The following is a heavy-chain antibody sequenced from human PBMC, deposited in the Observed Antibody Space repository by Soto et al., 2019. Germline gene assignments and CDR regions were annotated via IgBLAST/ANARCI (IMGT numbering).Heavy chain of an antibody. CDR3: ARHPLGQRDY. CDR1: GFTFSSYS. CDR2: ISSSSSYI. V-gene: IGHV3-21*01. J-gene: IGHJ4*02. D-gene: IGHD3-16*01. Sequence: EVQLVESGGGLVKPGGSLRLSCAASGFTFSSYSMNWVRQAPGKGLEWVSSISSSSSYIYYADSVKGRFTISRDNAKNSLYLQMNSLRAEDTAVYYCARHPLGQRDYWGQGTLVTVSS.